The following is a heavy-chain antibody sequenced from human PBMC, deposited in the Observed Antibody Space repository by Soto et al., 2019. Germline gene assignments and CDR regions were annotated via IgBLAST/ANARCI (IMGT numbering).Heavy chain of an antibody. D-gene: IGHD3-10*01. V-gene: IGHV4-30-2*01. CDR1: GGSISSGGYS. CDR3: ARDGSGGTNRYFDL. Sequence: QLQLQESGSGLVKPSQTLSLTYAVSGGSISSGGYSWSWIRQPPGKGLEWIGYIYHSGSTYYNPSLKSRVTISVDRSKNQFSLKLSSVTAADTAVYYCARDGSGGTNRYFDLWGRGTLVTVSS. CDR2: IYHSGST. J-gene: IGHJ2*01.